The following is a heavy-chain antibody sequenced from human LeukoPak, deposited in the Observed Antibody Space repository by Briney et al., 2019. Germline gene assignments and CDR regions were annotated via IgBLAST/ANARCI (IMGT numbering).Heavy chain of an antibody. CDR3: ARGPMRGWFDP. CDR1: GFTFSSYA. J-gene: IGHJ5*02. CDR2: ITDSGST. Sequence: GSLRLSCAASGFTFSSYAMSWVRQAPGKGLEWVGEITDSGSTNYNPSLKSRVTISVDTSKNQFSLKLSSVTAADTAVHYCARGPMRGWFDPWGQGTLVTVSA. V-gene: IGHV4-34*01.